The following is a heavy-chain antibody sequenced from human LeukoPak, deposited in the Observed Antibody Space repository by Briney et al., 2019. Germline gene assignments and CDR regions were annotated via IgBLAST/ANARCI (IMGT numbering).Heavy chain of an antibody. V-gene: IGHV3-20*04. CDR1: GFTFDDYG. D-gene: IGHD3-10*01. CDR2: INWNGGST. CDR3: AREEKLLWFGEFPNYYYYYMDV. J-gene: IGHJ6*03. Sequence: RPGGSLRLSCAASGFTFDDYGMSWVRQAPGKGLEWVSGINWNGGSTGYADSVKGRFTISRDNAKNSLYLQMNSLRAEDTALYYCAREEKLLWFGEFPNYYYYYMDVWGKGTTVTVSS.